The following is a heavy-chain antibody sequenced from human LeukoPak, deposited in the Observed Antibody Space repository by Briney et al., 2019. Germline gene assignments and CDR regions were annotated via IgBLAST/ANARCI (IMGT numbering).Heavy chain of an antibody. CDR2: IYCSGST. V-gene: IGHV4-39*07. Sequence: NPSETLSLTCTVSGGSISSSCYYWGWLRQPPGKGREWIVSIYCSGSTYYNPSLKSRVTISVDTTKNQFSLKLSSVTAAVTAGYYYARYNDDADYWGQGTPVTVSS. CDR3: ARYNDDADY. CDR1: GGSISSSCYY. J-gene: IGHJ4*02. D-gene: IGHD5-24*01.